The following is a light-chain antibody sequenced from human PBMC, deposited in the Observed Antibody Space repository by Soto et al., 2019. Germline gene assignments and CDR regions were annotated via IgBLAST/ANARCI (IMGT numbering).Light chain of an antibody. CDR3: VQGTHLPIT. CDR1: QSLVHSDGIAY. V-gene: IGKV2-30*02. J-gene: IGKJ5*01. CDR2: KVS. Sequence: DVVMTQSPLSLPVTLGQPASISCRSNQSLVHSDGIAYFSWFQQRPGRSPRRLIYKVSNRDSGVPDRFSGSGSGHDFAREISRVEAEDVGVYYCVQGTHLPITFGQGTRLEIK.